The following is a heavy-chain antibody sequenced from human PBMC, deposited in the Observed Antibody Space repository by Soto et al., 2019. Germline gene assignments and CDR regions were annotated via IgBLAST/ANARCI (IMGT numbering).Heavy chain of an antibody. CDR3: ARLSSSTDYYYYGMDV. CDR2: IYPGDSDT. D-gene: IGHD6-6*01. J-gene: IGHJ6*02. Sequence: PGESLKISCKGSGYSFTSYWIGWVRQMPGKGLEWMGIIYPGDSDTRYSPSFQGQVTISADKSISTAYLQWSSLKASDTAMHYCARLSSSTDYYYYGMDVWGQGTTVTVSS. CDR1: GYSFTSYW. V-gene: IGHV5-51*01.